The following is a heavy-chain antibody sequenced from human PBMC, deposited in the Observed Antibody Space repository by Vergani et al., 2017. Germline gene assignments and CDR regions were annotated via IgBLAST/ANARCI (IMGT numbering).Heavy chain of an antibody. V-gene: IGHV4-39*01. CDR2: IYYSCST. Sequence: QLQLQESGPGLVKPSATLSLTCSVSGASIRSSNYYWGRIRQPPGKGLEWITNIYYSCSTYYNPSLKSRVTISVDTSKNQYSLKLSSVTAADTAVYFCARHSTVEWLVKLGWIDPWGQGILVTVSS. CDR3: ARHSTVEWLVKLGWIDP. CDR1: GASIRSSNYY. J-gene: IGHJ5*02. D-gene: IGHD6-19*01.